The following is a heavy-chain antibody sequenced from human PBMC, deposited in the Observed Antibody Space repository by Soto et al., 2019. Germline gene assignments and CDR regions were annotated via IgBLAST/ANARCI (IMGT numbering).Heavy chain of an antibody. CDR1: EFTIRNYA. CDR2: ISGSGGST. D-gene: IGHD1-1*01. CDR3: AKIDWDGYQYYFDY. Sequence: GGSLRHSCAASEFTIRNYAMRWVRQAPGKGLEWVSAISGSGGSTYYADSVKGRFTISRDNSKNTLYLQMNSLRAEDTAVYYCAKIDWDGYQYYFDYWGQGTLVTVSS. J-gene: IGHJ4*02. V-gene: IGHV3-23*01.